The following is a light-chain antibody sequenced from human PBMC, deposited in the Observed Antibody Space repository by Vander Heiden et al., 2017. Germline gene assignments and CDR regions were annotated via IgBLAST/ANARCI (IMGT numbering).Light chain of an antibody. Sequence: IQLTQAPSFLSASVGDRVTITCRASHDIIRSLAWYQQRPGKAPKLLIYSASTLQTGVPSRFSGSGSGTEFTLTISSLQPEDFASYYCQQLVSYPRTFGGGTKMEIK. V-gene: IGKV1-9*01. J-gene: IGKJ4*01. CDR1: HDIIRS. CDR3: QQLVSYPRT. CDR2: SAS.